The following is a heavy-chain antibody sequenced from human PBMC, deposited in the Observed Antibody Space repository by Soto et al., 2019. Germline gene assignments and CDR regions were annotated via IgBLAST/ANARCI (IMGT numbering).Heavy chain of an antibody. Sequence: PSETLSLTCTVSGGSISSYYWSWIRQPAGKGLEWIGRIYTSGSTNYNPSLKSRVTMSVDTSKNQFSLKLSSVTAADTAVYYCAREPSDCSGGSCHQRHDYWGQGTLVTVSS. J-gene: IGHJ4*02. CDR3: AREPSDCSGGSCHQRHDY. CDR2: IYTSGST. V-gene: IGHV4-4*07. D-gene: IGHD2-15*01. CDR1: GGSISSYY.